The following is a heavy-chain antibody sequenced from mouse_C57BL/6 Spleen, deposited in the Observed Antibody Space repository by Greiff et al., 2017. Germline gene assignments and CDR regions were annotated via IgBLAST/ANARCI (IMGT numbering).Heavy chain of an antibody. CDR1: GFSFNTYA. D-gene: IGHD2-4*01. CDR3: VRETEAYYDYDKAMDY. CDR2: IRSKSNNYAT. V-gene: IGHV10-1*01. Sequence: EVKLVESGGGLVQPKGSLKLSCAASGFSFNTYAMNWVRQAPGKGLEWVARIRSKSNNYATYYADSVKDRFTISRDDSESMLYLQMNNLKTEDTAMYYCVRETEAYYDYDKAMDYWGQGTSVTVSS. J-gene: IGHJ4*01.